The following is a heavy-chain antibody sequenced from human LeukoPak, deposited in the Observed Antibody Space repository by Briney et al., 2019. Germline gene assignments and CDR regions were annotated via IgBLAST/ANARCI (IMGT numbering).Heavy chain of an antibody. V-gene: IGHV1-46*01. CDR1: GYTFTSYY. J-gene: IGHJ3*02. D-gene: IGHD3-10*01. Sequence: ASVKVSCTGSGYTFTSYYMHWVRQAPGHGVEWRIIINPSGGSTRYAQKCQGRVTMNRDTTTSTVYMELSSLRSEDTAVYYCARPFRVLDAFDIWGQGTMVTVSS. CDR3: ARPFRVLDAFDI. CDR2: INPSGGST.